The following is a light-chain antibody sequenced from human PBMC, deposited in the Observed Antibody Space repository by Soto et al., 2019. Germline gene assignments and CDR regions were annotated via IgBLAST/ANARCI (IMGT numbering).Light chain of an antibody. CDR2: EVS. Sequence: QPVLTQPASVSGSPGQSITISCTGTSSDVGRYNYVSWYQQHPGKAPKLMIYEVSNRPSGVSNRFSGSKSGNTASLTISGLQAEDEADYYCTSYTSSSSAVFGGGTKVTVL. J-gene: IGLJ3*02. CDR1: SSDVGRYNY. V-gene: IGLV2-14*01. CDR3: TSYTSSSSAV.